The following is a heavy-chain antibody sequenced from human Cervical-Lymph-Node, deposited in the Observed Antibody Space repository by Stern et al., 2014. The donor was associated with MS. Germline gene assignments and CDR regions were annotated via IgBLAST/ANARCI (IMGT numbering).Heavy chain of an antibody. CDR1: GFIFRNSG. CDR3: TRDPRGYCSGGSCYQGFFDY. Sequence: QVQLGQSGGGVVQPGRSLRLSCAASGFIFRNSGMHWVRQAPGKGLEWVAVVWQDGINTYYADSVKGRFTISRDNSKNMVDLQMNSLRVEDTGIYYCTRDPRGYCSGGSCYQGFFDYWGRGTLVTVSS. CDR2: VWQDGINT. J-gene: IGHJ4*02. D-gene: IGHD2-15*01. V-gene: IGHV3-33*01.